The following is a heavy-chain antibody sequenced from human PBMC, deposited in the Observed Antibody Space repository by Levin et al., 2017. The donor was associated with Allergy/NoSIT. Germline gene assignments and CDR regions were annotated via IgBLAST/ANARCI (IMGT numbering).Heavy chain of an antibody. CDR1: GFTFSSYD. J-gene: IGHJ6*02. Sequence: GGSLRLSCAASGFTFSSYDMHWVRHAPGKGLEWVAVISYDGVNQYYGDSVKGRFTISRDISKNILFLQMNSLRVEDTAVYYCVRERPQWFGEYYGMDVWGQGTTVTVSS. D-gene: IGHD3-10*01. V-gene: IGHV3-30-3*01. CDR3: VRERPQWFGEYYGMDV. CDR2: ISYDGVNQ.